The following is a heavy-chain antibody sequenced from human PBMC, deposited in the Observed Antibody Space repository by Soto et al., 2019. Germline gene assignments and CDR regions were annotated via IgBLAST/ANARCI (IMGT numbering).Heavy chain of an antibody. CDR2: IIPILNTV. D-gene: IGHD3-22*01. V-gene: IGHV1-69*08. CDR3: AIGMRYYDTNGYDNYFHY. J-gene: IGHJ4*02. CDR1: GGTFSTYT. Sequence: QVQLVQSGAEVKKPGSSVKVSCKASGGTFSTYTISWVRQAPGQGLEWMGRIIPILNTVNYAQKFQGRVTITAEESTSTAYMEVNSLRSEDTAVYYCAIGMRYYDTNGYDNYFHYWGQGTLVTVSS.